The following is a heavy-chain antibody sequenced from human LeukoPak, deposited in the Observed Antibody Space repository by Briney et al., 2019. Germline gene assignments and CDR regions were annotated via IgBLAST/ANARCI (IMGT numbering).Heavy chain of an antibody. CDR3: ARVKALSGTTTGGMDV. CDR1: GFTFSYYT. J-gene: IGHJ6*02. V-gene: IGHV3-21*01. Sequence: GGSLRLSCAASGFTFSYYTMNWVRQAPGKGLQWVSSISSSSSDIYYADSVKGRFTISRDNAKSSLYLQMNSLRAEDTAVYYCARVKALSGTTTGGMDVWGQGTTVTVSS. D-gene: IGHD1-20*01. CDR2: ISSSSSDI.